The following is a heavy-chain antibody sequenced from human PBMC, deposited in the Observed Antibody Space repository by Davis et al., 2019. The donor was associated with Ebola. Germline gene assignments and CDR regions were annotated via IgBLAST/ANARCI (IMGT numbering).Heavy chain of an antibody. D-gene: IGHD4-11*01. CDR3: ARGHNYAHEY. CDR1: GYTFTGYN. Sequence: ASVKVSCKASGYTFTGYNLHWVRQAPGHGLEWMGRIISNRGDTNYAQNFQGRVTMTRDTSISTAYMELSRLTSDDTAVYYCARGHNYAHEYWGQGTLVTVSS. CDR2: IISNRGDT. J-gene: IGHJ4*02. V-gene: IGHV1-2*06.